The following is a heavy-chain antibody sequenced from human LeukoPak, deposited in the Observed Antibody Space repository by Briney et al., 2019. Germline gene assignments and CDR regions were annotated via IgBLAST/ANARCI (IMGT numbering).Heavy chain of an antibody. V-gene: IGHV3-21*01. Sequence: GGSLRLSCAASGFTFSSYSMNWVRQAPGKGLEWVSSISSSSSYIYYADSVKGRFTISRDNAKNSLYLQMNSLRAEDTAVYYCARVWGYCSSTSCPRLVDYWGQGTLVTVSS. J-gene: IGHJ4*02. CDR3: ARVWGYCSSTSCPRLVDY. CDR1: GFTFSSYS. CDR2: ISSSSSYI. D-gene: IGHD2-2*01.